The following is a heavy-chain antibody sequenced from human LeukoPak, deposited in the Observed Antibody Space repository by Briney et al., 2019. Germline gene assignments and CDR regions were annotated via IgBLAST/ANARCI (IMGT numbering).Heavy chain of an antibody. CDR2: IYSGGST. J-gene: IGHJ4*02. CDR1: GFTVSSNY. D-gene: IGHD2-15*01. Sequence: SGGSLRLSCAASGFTVSSNYMSWVRQAPGKGLEWVSVIYSGGSTYYADSVKGRFTISRDNSKNMLYLQMNSLRAEDTAVYYCAKNPRDCSGGSCYSDYYFDYWGQGTLVTVSS. V-gene: IGHV3-53*01. CDR3: AKNPRDCSGGSCYSDYYFDY.